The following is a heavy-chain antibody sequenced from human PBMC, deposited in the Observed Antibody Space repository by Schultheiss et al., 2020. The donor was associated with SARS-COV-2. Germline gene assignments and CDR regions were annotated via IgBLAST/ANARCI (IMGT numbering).Heavy chain of an antibody. Sequence: GGSLRLSCAASGFTFSSYAMHWVRQAPGKGLEWVAVISYDGSNKYYADSVKGRFTISRDNARKSLYLQMSSLRAEDTAFYFCAKAPWGSDWYYFDSWGQGTLVTVSS. V-gene: IGHV3-30*04. CDR2: ISYDGSNK. CDR3: AKAPWGSDWYYFDS. J-gene: IGHJ4*02. CDR1: GFTFSSYA. D-gene: IGHD6-19*01.